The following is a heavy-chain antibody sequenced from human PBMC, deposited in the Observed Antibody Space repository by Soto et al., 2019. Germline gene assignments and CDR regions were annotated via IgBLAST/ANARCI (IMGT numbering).Heavy chain of an antibody. V-gene: IGHV1-2*02. CDR1: GYTFTGYY. J-gene: IGHJ5*02. D-gene: IGHD2-2*03. Sequence: GASVKVSCKASGYTFTGYYMHWVRQAPGQGLEWMGWIDPNSGGTNYAQEFQGRVTMTRDTSISTAYMELSRLRSDDTAVYYCARDSWISQFDPWGQGTLVTVSS. CDR2: IDPNSGGT. CDR3: ARDSWISQFDP.